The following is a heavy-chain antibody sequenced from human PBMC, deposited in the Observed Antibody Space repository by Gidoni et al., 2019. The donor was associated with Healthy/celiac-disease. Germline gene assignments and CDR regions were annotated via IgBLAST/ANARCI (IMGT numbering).Heavy chain of an antibody. J-gene: IGHJ2*01. D-gene: IGHD1-26*01. V-gene: IGHV4-59*01. CDR2: IYYSGST. CDR1: GCSISSYY. Sequence: QVQLQESGPGLVKPSETLSLTCTVSGCSISSYYWSWIRQPPGKGLEWIGYIYYSGSTNYNPSLKSRVTISVDTSKNQFSLKLSSVTAADTAVYYCARATLGDWYFDLWGRGTLVTVSS. CDR3: ARATLGDWYFDL.